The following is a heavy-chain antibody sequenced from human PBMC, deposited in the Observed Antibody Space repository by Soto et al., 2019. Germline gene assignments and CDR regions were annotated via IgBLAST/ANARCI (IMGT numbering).Heavy chain of an antibody. CDR3: AIDQLYIRGVIHNWFAP. Sequence: PGGSLRLSCAASGLTFSSYAMSWVRQAPGKGLEWVSAISGSGGSTYYADSVKGRFTISRDNSRNTLYLQMNSLRAEDTAVYYCAIDQLYIRGVIHNWFAPWAKGTLSTVSS. D-gene: IGHD3-10*02. V-gene: IGHV3-23*01. CDR1: GLTFSSYA. CDR2: ISGSGGST. J-gene: IGHJ5*02.